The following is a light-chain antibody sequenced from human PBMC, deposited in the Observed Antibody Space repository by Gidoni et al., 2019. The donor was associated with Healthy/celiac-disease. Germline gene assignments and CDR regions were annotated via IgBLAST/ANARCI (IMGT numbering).Light chain of an antibody. Sequence: DIVMTQSPATLSVSPGERATLSCRASPSVSSHLAWYQQKPGQAPRLLIYGASTRATGIPARFSGSGSGTDFTLTISSLQSEDFAVYYCQQYNNWLPAFGQGTKVEIK. V-gene: IGKV3-15*01. CDR2: GAS. CDR1: PSVSSH. J-gene: IGKJ1*01. CDR3: QQYNNWLPA.